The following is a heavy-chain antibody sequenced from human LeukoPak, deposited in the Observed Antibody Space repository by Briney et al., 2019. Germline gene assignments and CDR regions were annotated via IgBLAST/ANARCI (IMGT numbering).Heavy chain of an antibody. CDR2: ISGSGGST. V-gene: IGHV3-23*01. J-gene: IGHJ2*01. CDR3: ANSPGYSSSWYFDL. Sequence: GGSLRLSCAASGFTFSSYAMSWVRQAPGKGLEWVSAISGSGGSTYYADSVKGRFTISRDNSKNTLYLQMNSLRTEDTAVYYCANSPGYSSSWYFDLWGRGTLVTVSS. D-gene: IGHD6-13*01. CDR1: GFTFSSYA.